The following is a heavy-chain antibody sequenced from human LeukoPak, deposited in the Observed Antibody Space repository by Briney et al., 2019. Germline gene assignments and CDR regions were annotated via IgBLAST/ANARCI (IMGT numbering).Heavy chain of an antibody. CDR1: GYTFTSYD. Sequence: GASVKVSCKASGYTFTSYDIIWVRQAPGQGLEWMGWINPNSGGTNYAQKFQGRVTMTRDTSISTAYMELSRLRSDDTTVYYCANLFIIPGWGEGTLVTVSS. V-gene: IGHV1-2*02. J-gene: IGHJ4*02. CDR3: ANLFIIPG. D-gene: IGHD3-9*01. CDR2: INPNSGGT.